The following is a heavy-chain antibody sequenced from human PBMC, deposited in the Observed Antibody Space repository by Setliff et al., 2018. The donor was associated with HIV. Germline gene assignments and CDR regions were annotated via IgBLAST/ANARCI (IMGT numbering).Heavy chain of an antibody. Sequence: SETLSLTCNVSGGSITNFYWSWVRQPPGKGLEWIGYIYNPGSTKFNPSLQSRVSMSVDVSTNQFSLRLSSVTAADPAVYYCARLRLAVMMSLDYFDLWGQGTLVTVSS. CDR2: IYNPGST. CDR1: GGSITNFY. CDR3: ARLRLAVMMSLDYFDL. D-gene: IGHD3-16*01. J-gene: IGHJ4*02. V-gene: IGHV4-4*09.